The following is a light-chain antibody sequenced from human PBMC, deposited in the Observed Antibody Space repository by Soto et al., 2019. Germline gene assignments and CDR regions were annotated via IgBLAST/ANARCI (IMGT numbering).Light chain of an antibody. CDR3: QQYGSSPRT. Sequence: EIGLTQSPCTLPLSPGERATLSCRASQSVSSSFLAWYQQKVGQAPRLLIYGASSRATGIPDRFSGSGSGTDFTLTISRLEPEDFAVYYCQQYGSSPRTFGQGTRLEIK. CDR2: GAS. V-gene: IGKV3-20*01. J-gene: IGKJ5*01. CDR1: QSVSSSF.